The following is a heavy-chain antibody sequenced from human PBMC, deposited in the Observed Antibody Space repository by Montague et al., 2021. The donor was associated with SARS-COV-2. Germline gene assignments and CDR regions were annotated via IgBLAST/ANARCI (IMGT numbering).Heavy chain of an antibody. J-gene: IGHJ4*02. CDR2: ISSSSSTI. D-gene: IGHD3-10*01. CDR3: ARDQVLWFGEHVV. CDR1: GFTFSSYS. V-gene: IGHV3-48*02. Sequence: FLSLSSAASGFTFSSYSMNWVRQTPGKGLEWVSYISSSSSTIYYADSVKGRFTISRDNAKNSLYLQMNSLRDEDTAVYYCARDQVLWFGEHVVWGQGTLVTVSS.